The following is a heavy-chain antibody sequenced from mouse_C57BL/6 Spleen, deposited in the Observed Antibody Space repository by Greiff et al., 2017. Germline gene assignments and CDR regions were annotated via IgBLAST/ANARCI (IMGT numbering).Heavy chain of an antibody. CDR3: ARKGNSGWFAY. D-gene: IGHD2-1*01. V-gene: IGHV1-74*01. CDR2: IHPSDSDT. J-gene: IGHJ3*01. Sequence: VQLQQSGAELVKPGASVKVSCKASGYTFTSYWMHWVKQRPGQGLEWIGRIHPSDSDTNYNQKFKGKATLTVDKSSSTAYMQLSSRTSEDAAVYYCARKGNSGWFAYWGQGTLVTVSA. CDR1: GYTFTSYW.